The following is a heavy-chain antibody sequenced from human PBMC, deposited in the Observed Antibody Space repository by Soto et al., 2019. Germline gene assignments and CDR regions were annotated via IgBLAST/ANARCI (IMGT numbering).Heavy chain of an antibody. CDR3: ARSGGYDFFDY. Sequence: QVQLQESGPGLVKPSETLSLTCVVSGGSISAFYWNWIRQPPGKGLEWIGYIFSSGTTNYNPSLESRVTMSVDRSKNQFSLRLFFVTAADTAVYYCARSGGYDFFDYWGQGTLVTVSS. V-gene: IGHV4-59*01. D-gene: IGHD5-12*01. CDR2: IFSSGTT. CDR1: GGSISAFY. J-gene: IGHJ4*02.